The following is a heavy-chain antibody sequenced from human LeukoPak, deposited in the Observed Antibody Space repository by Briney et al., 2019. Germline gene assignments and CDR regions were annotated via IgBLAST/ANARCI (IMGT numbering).Heavy chain of an antibody. Sequence: GGSLRLSCVASGFTFSSYAMSWVRQAPGKGLERVSSFSGSGGSIYYADSVKGRFTISRDNSKNTLYLQMNSLRAEDTAVYYCARRRGVTFGDFDYWGQGTLVTVSS. D-gene: IGHD3-10*01. J-gene: IGHJ4*02. CDR1: GFTFSSYA. V-gene: IGHV3-23*01. CDR3: ARRRGVTFGDFDY. CDR2: FSGSGGSI.